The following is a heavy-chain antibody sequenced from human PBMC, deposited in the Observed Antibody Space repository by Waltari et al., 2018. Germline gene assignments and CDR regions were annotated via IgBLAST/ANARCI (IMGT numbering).Heavy chain of an antibody. CDR3: ARGGGDPSLVDY. J-gene: IGHJ4*02. V-gene: IGHV4-39*07. CDR1: CCSISRNSSY. D-gene: IGHD4-17*01. Sequence: HLQLQESGPGLVKPSATLSLTCTVSCCSISRNSSYWCWNRQPPGKGLEWIGSIYYSGSNYYNPSLKSLGTISVDTSKNQFYLKLSSVTAADTAVYYCARGGGDPSLVDYWGQGTLVTVSS. CDR2: IYYSGSN.